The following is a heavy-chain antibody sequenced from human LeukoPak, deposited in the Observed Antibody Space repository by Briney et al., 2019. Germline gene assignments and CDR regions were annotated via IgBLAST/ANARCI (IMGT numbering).Heavy chain of an antibody. J-gene: IGHJ4*02. D-gene: IGHD5-18*01. CDR3: ARDRSGVTGYTYGRGIDY. CDR1: GFTFSSYW. Sequence: GGSLRLSCAASGFTFSSYWMSWVRQAPGKVLEWVANIKKDGSEKYYVDSVKGRFTISRDNAKTSLYLQMNSLRAEDTAVYYCARDRSGVTGYTYGRGIDYWGQGTLVTVSS. V-gene: IGHV3-7*01. CDR2: IKKDGSEK.